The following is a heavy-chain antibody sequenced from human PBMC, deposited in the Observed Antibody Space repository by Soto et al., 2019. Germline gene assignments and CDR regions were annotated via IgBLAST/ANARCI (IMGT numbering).Heavy chain of an antibody. V-gene: IGHV3-53*01. D-gene: IGHD3-22*01. CDR3: ARDRVESGYPEYFQH. CDR1: GFTVSSNY. J-gene: IGHJ1*01. Sequence: QPGGSLRLSCAASGFTVSSNYMSWVRQAPGKGLEWDSVIYSGGSTYYADSMKGRITITRDNSKNTLYLQMNSLRAEDTAVYYCARDRVESGYPEYFQHWGQGTLVTVSS. CDR2: IYSGGST.